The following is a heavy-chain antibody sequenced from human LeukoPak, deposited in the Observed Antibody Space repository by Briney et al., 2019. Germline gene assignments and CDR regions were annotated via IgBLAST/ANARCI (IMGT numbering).Heavy chain of an antibody. CDR3: ARGSNDSSGYDY. J-gene: IGHJ4*02. CDR1: GFTFSSYE. Sequence: GGSLRLSCAASGFTFSSYEMNWVRQAPGKGLEWVSYISSSGSTIYYADSVKGRFTISRYNSKNTLYHQMNSLRAEDTAVYYCARGSNDSSGYDYWGQGTLVTVSS. CDR2: ISSSGSTI. V-gene: IGHV3-48*03. D-gene: IGHD3-22*01.